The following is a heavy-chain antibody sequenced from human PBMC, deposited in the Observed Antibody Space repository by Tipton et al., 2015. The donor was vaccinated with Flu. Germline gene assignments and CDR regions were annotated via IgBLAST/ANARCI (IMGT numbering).Heavy chain of an antibody. CDR1: GDYIGTYF. CDR3: ARPSAPCESGGRFES. V-gene: IGHV4-59*01. J-gene: IGHJ4*02. D-gene: IGHD1-26*01. Sequence: GLVKPSETLSLTCTVFGDYIGTYFWNWIRQSPGKGLEWIGSIFYGGSTIYNPSLKSRVLMSIETSRNQISLKINSVTAADTAVYYCARPSAPCESGGRFESWGQGALVTVSS. CDR2: IFYGGST.